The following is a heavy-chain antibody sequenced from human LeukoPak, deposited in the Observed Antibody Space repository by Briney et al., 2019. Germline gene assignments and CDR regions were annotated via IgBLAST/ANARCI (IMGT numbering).Heavy chain of an antibody. CDR1: GFTFSSYS. CDR2: ISSSSSYI. Sequence: GGSLRLSCAASGFTFSSYSMNCVRQAPGQGLEWVSSISSSSSYIYYADSVKGRFTISRDNAKNSLYLQMNSLRAEDTAVYYCARELRYCSSTSCFRTRYYYYMDVWGKGTTVTVSS. CDR3: ARELRYCSSTSCFRTRYYYYMDV. J-gene: IGHJ6*03. V-gene: IGHV3-21*01. D-gene: IGHD2-2*01.